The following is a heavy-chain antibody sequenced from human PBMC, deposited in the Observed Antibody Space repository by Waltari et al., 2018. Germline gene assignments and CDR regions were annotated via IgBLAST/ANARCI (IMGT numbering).Heavy chain of an antibody. Sequence: QVQLVESGGAVVQPGRSLRLSCAASGFSFSTYAMHWVRQAPGRGLDWVAVISTDGSIKYYTDALKGRFTISRDNFENTVDLQMNSLRVEDTAVYYCARDKRLSGTEVIDYWGQGTLVTVSS. CDR1: GFSFSTYA. CDR2: ISTDGSIK. J-gene: IGHJ4*02. V-gene: IGHV3-30*04. D-gene: IGHD1-1*01. CDR3: ARDKRLSGTEVIDY.